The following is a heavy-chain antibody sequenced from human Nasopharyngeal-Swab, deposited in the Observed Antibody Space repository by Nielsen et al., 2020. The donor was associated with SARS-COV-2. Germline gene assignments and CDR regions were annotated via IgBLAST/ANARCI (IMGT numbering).Heavy chain of an antibody. Sequence: GESLKLSCKGSGYSFTIYWIGWVRQIPGKGLEWMGIIYPGDSDTRYSPSFQGQVTISADKSISTAYLQWSSLKASDTAMYYCARLVSGTYNWFDPWGQGTLVTVSS. CDR1: GYSFTIYW. CDR3: ARLVSGTYNWFDP. J-gene: IGHJ5*02. CDR2: IYPGDSDT. V-gene: IGHV5-51*01. D-gene: IGHD3-3*01.